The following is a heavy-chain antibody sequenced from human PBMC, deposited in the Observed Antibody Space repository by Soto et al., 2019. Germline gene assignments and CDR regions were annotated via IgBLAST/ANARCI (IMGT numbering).Heavy chain of an antibody. J-gene: IGHJ5*02. D-gene: IGHD3-3*01. Sequence: SQTICLTCTVSGGTVSSSSDYRGRNRQPPGKGLEWIGSIYYSGSTYYNPSLKSRVTISVDTSKNQFSLKLSSVTAADTAVYYCARHSYDFWPPNWFDPWGQGTLVTVSS. CDR3: ARHSYDFWPPNWFDP. CDR1: GGTVSSSSDY. CDR2: IYYSGST. V-gene: IGHV4-39*01.